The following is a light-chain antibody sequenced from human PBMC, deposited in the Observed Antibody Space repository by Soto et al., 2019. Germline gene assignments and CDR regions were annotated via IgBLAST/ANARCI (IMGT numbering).Light chain of an antibody. CDR1: ESVSDNY. CDR2: GAS. J-gene: IGKJ4*01. CDR3: QQYGCSPLT. Sequence: EIVLTQSPGTLSLSPGERATLSCRASESVSDNYLAWYQQRAGQAPRLVIYGASSRASAVPDRFSGSGSGADFTLTISRLEPEDFAVYYCQQYGCSPLTFGGGTKVDIK. V-gene: IGKV3-20*01.